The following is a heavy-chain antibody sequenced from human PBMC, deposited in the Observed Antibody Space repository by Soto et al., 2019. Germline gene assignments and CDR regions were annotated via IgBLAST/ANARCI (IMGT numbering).Heavy chain of an antibody. CDR1: GGTFSSYA. CDR3: ARATMVRGVTTWYFDL. J-gene: IGHJ2*01. V-gene: IGHV1-69*01. Sequence: QVQLVQSGAEVKKPGSSVKVSCTASGGTFSSYAISWVRQAPGQGLEWMGGIIPIFGTANYAQKFQGRVTITADESTSTAYMELRSLRSEDTAVYYCARATMVRGVTTWYFDLWGRGTLVTVSS. CDR2: IIPIFGTA. D-gene: IGHD3-10*01.